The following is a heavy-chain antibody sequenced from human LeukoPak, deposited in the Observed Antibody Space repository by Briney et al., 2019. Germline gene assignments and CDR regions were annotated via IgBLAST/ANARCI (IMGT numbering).Heavy chain of an antibody. J-gene: IGHJ4*02. Sequence: ASVKVSCKASGYTFTSNYIHWVRQAPGQGLEWMGMIYPRDGSTSYAQKFQGRVTVTRDTSTSTVHMELSGLRSEDTAVYYCARDRGYSGYGMARGDYWGQGTLVTVSS. D-gene: IGHD5-12*01. CDR2: IYPRDGST. CDR3: ARDRGYSGYGMARGDY. V-gene: IGHV1-46*01. CDR1: GYTFTSNY.